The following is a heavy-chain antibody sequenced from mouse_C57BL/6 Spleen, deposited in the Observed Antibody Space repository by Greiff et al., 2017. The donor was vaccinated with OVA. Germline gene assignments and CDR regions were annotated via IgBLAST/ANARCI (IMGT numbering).Heavy chain of an antibody. Sequence: VQLKESGPELVKPGASVKMSCKASGYTFTDYNMHWVKQSHGKSLEWIGYINPNNGGTSYNQKFKGKATLTVNKSSSTAYMELRSLTSEDSAVYYCARGYYYGSSYWYFDVWGTGTTVTVSS. CDR3: ARGYYYGSSYWYFDV. V-gene: IGHV1-22*01. CDR1: GYTFTDYN. J-gene: IGHJ1*03. CDR2: INPNNGGT. D-gene: IGHD1-1*01.